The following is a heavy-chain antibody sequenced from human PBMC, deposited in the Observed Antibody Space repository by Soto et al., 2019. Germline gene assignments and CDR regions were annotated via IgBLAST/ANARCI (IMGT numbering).Heavy chain of an antibody. J-gene: IGHJ4*02. CDR2: TSYNGNDK. CDR1: GFMFKSYV. CDR3: ARWGTTGGFDL. Sequence: QLQLVESGGGVVQPGTSLRLSCTASGFMFKSYVMHWVRQAPGKGLEWVALTSYNGNDKYYRDSVKGRFTVSRDTSKNTLHLQMDSLRPEDTALYYCARWGTTGGFDLWGQGTLVSVSS. V-gene: IGHV3-30*19. D-gene: IGHD3-16*01.